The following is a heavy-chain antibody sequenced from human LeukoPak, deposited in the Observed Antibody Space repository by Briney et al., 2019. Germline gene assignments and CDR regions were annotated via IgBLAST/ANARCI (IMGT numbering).Heavy chain of an antibody. CDR2: ISAYNGNT. CDR3: ERDVAVAGTWNFDY. CDR1: GYTFTSYG. D-gene: IGHD6-19*01. J-gene: IGHJ4*02. Sequence: ASVKVSCKASGYTFTSYGISWVRQAPGQGLEWIGWISAYNGNTNYAQKLQGRVTMTTDTSTSTVYMELRSVRSDDTGVYYCERDVAVAGTWNFDYWGQGTLVTVSS. V-gene: IGHV1-18*01.